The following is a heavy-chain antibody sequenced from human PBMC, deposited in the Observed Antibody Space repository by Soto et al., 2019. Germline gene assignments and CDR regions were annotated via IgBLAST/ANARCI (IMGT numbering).Heavy chain of an antibody. CDR2: INPSGGST. V-gene: IGHV1-46*01. D-gene: IGHD5-12*01. J-gene: IGHJ6*02. Sequence: RASVKVSCKASGYTFTSYYMHWVRQAPGQGLEWMGIINPSGGSTSYAQKFQGRVTMTRDTSTSTVYMELSSLRSEDTAVYYCARAAYKYSGYGANYGMDVWGQGTTVTVSS. CDR1: GYTFTSYY. CDR3: ARAAYKYSGYGANYGMDV.